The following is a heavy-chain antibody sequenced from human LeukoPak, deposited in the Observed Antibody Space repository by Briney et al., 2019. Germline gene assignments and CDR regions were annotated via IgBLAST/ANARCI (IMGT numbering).Heavy chain of an antibody. CDR1: GGTFSSYA. Sequence: ASVKVSCKASGGTFSSYAISWVRQAPGQGLEWTGGIIPIFGTANYAQKFQGRVTITADKSTSTAYMELSSLRSEDTAVYYCARGGYGDYLDYWGQGTLVTVSS. V-gene: IGHV1-69*06. D-gene: IGHD4-17*01. J-gene: IGHJ4*02. CDR3: ARGGYGDYLDY. CDR2: IIPIFGTA.